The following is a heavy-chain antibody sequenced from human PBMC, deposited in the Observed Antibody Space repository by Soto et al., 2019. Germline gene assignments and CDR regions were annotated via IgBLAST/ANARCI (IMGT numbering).Heavy chain of an antibody. D-gene: IGHD6-19*01. J-gene: IGHJ3*01. V-gene: IGHV3-7*05. Sequence: EVQLVESGGGWAQPGGSLRLSCAASGFIFGNSWMTWVRQAPGKGLEWVANIKGDGSVIHYLESERGRFAVSRDNAGNTLFLQMNSLTAEDTALYYCARDVSPGRGGWYLDAFDVWGQGTMVTVSS. CDR1: GFIFGNSW. CDR2: IKGDGSVI. CDR3: ARDVSPGRGGWYLDAFDV.